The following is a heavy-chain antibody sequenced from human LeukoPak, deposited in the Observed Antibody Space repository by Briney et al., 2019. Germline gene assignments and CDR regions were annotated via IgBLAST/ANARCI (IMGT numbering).Heavy chain of an antibody. D-gene: IGHD2/OR15-2a*01. V-gene: IGHV3-64*01. J-gene: IGHJ4*02. CDR1: GFTFSSYA. CDR3: ARFGRISGKATLY. Sequence: GGSLRLSCAASGFTFSSYAVHWVRQAPGKGLEYVSAISSNGGSTYYANSVKGRFTISRDNSKNTLYLQMGSLRDEDMAVYYCARFGRISGKATLYWGQGTLVTVSS. CDR2: ISSNGGST.